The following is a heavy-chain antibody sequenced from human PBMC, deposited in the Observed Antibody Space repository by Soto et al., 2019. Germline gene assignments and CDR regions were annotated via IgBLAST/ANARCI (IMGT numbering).Heavy chain of an antibody. D-gene: IGHD6-13*01. J-gene: IGHJ6*03. CDR1: GGSFSGYY. CDR3: ARTKVAAGDYYYYMDV. CDR2: INHSGST. Sequence: PSETLSLTCAVYGGSFSGYYWSWIRQPPGKGLEWIGEINHSGSTNYNPSLKSRVTISVDTSKNQFSLKLSSVTATDTAVYYCARTKVAAGDYYYYMDVWGKGTTVTVSS. V-gene: IGHV4-34*01.